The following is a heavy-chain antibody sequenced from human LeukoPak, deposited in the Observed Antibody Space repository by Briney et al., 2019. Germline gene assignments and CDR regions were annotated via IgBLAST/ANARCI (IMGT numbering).Heavy chain of an antibody. Sequence: GGSLRLSCAASGFTFSSYGMNWVRQAPGKGLEWVSYISSSSSTIYYADSVKGRFTISRDNAKNSLYLQMNSLRAEDTAVYYCARAPERRAFDIRGQGTMVTVSS. CDR3: ARAPERRAFDI. D-gene: IGHD1-1*01. J-gene: IGHJ3*02. CDR1: GFTFSSYG. CDR2: ISSSSSTI. V-gene: IGHV3-48*04.